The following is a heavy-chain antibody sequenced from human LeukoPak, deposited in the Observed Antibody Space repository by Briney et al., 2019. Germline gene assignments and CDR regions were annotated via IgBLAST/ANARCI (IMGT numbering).Heavy chain of an antibody. Sequence: SETLSLTCTVSGYSISSGCYWGWIRQPPGKGLEWIGSIYHSGNSYYNPSLKSRVTISVDTSKHQFSLKLSSVTAADTAVYYCARDLRSDYNSWIDDWGQGTPVSVSS. D-gene: IGHD3-22*01. J-gene: IGHJ4*02. V-gene: IGHV4-38-2*02. CDR3: ARDLRSDYNSWIDD. CDR2: IYHSGNS. CDR1: GYSISSGCY.